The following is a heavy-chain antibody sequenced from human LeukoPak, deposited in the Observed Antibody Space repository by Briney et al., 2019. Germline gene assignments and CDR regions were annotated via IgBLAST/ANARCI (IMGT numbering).Heavy chain of an antibody. CDR2: INHSGST. CDR3: ARGYCSGSNCYSAPDY. D-gene: IGHD2-15*01. CDR1: GGSFSGYY. V-gene: IGHV4-34*01. J-gene: IGHJ4*02. Sequence: SETLSLTCAVYGGSFSGYYWSWIRQPPRKGLKWIGEINHSGSTNYNPSLKSRVTISVATSKNQLFLKLSSVTAADTAVYYCARGYCSGSNCYSAPDYWAQGTLVTVSS.